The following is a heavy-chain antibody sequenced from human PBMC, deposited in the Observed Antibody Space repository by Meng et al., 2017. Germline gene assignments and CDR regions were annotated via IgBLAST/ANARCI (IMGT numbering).Heavy chain of an antibody. CDR3: ARGYHYYYDSSGPFNWFDP. Sequence: RLHLRGAAPGLLEPWEPLSLTCTVSGGSVSSSSYYWGWIRQPPGKGLEWIGSIYYSGSTYYNPSLKSRVTISVDTSKNQFSLKLSSVTAADTAVYYCARGYHYYYDSSGPFNWFDPWGQGTLVTVSS. CDR1: GGSVSSSSYY. J-gene: IGHJ5*02. V-gene: IGHV4-39*06. CDR2: IYYSGST. D-gene: IGHD3-22*01.